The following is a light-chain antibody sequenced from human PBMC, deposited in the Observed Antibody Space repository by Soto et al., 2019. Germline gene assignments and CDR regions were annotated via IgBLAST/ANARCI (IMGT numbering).Light chain of an antibody. V-gene: IGKV1-5*01. CDR1: QSLNRW. J-gene: IGKJ1*01. Sequence: DIQMTQSPSTLSGSVGDRVTITCRASQSLNRWLAWYQQKPRQAPRLLIYDVSSLQSRVPSRFSGSGSATEFTLTISSLQPDDFATYYCQQDESYWTFGQGTKVDI. CDR3: QQDESYWT. CDR2: DVS.